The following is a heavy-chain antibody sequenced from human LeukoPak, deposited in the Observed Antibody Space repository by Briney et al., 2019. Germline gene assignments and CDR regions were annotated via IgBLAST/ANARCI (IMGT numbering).Heavy chain of an antibody. CDR2: IYSGGDT. CDR3: ARDRSNIAASDGWFDP. CDR1: GFTVSSNY. J-gene: IGHJ5*02. V-gene: IGHV3-66*01. D-gene: IGHD6-13*01. Sequence: GGSLRLSCAASGFTVSSNYMSWVRQAPGKGLEWVSLIYSGGDTYYADSVTGRFNISRDNSKNTLYLQMNSLRVDDTAVYYCARDRSNIAASDGWFDPWGQGTLVAVSS.